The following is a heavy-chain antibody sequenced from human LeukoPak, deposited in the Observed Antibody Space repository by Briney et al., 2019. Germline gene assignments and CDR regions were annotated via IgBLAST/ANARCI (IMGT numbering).Heavy chain of an antibody. V-gene: IGHV3-43*01. J-gene: IGHJ4*02. CDR1: GFTFDDYT. Sequence: GGSLRLSCAASGFTFDDYTMHWVRQAPGKGLEWVSLISWDGGSTYYADSVKGRFTISRDNSKNSLYLQMNSLRTEDTALYCCAKSGYSGYDDYYFDYWGQGTLVTVSS. D-gene: IGHD5-12*01. CDR2: ISWDGGST. CDR3: AKSGYSGYDDYYFDY.